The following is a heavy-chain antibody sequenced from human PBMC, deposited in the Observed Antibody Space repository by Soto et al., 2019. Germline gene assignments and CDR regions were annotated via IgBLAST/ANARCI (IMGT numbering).Heavy chain of an antibody. CDR2: IYPGDSDT. Sequence: PGKGLEWMGIIYPGDSDTRYSPSFQGQVTISADKSISTAYLQWSRLKASDIAMYYCARGRTSVCYATTDWGRGSVVSVAS. V-gene: IGHV5-51*01. CDR3: ARGRTSVCYATTD. J-gene: IGHJ4*02. D-gene: IGHD1-26*01.